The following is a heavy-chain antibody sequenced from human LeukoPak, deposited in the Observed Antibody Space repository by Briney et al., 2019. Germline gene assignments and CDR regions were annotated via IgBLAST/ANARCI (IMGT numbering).Heavy chain of an antibody. CDR3: AKDRSGYYDFWSGYYGTYGMDV. J-gene: IGHJ6*02. V-gene: IGHV3-30*18. CDR2: ISYDGSNK. D-gene: IGHD3-3*01. Sequence: GGSLRLSCAASGFTFSSYGMHWVRQAPGKGLEWVAVISYDGSNKYYADSVKGRFTISRDNSKNTLYLQMNSLRAEDTAVYYCAKDRSGYYDFWSGYYGTYGMDVWGQGTTVTGSS. CDR1: GFTFSSYG.